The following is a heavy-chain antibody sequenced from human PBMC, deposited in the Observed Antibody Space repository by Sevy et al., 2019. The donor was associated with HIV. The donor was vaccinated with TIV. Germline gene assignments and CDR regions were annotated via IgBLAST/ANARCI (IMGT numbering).Heavy chain of an antibody. CDR2: IKSKTDGGTT. CDR1: GFTFSNAW. J-gene: IGHJ6*02. Sequence: GGSLRLSCAASGFTFSNAWMSWVRQAPGKGLEWVGRIKSKTDGGTTDYAAPVKGRFTISRDDSKNTLYLQMNSLKTEDTAVYYCTTGREWTLHHYYGMDVWGQGTTVTVSS. CDR3: TTGREWTLHHYYGMDV. D-gene: IGHD3-3*01. V-gene: IGHV3-15*01.